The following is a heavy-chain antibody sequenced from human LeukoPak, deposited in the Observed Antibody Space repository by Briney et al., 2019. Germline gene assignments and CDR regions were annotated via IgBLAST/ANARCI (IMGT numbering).Heavy chain of an antibody. V-gene: IGHV4-61*02. CDR2: IYTSGST. D-gene: IGHD3-3*01. CDR3: ARDYPSNYDFWSGYHSGGMDV. Sequence: SETLSLTCTVSGGSISSGSYYWSWIRQPAGKGLEWIGRIYTSGSTNYNPSLTSRVTISVDTSKNQFSLKLSSVTAADTAVYYCARDYPSNYDFWSGYHSGGMDVWGQGTTVTVSS. J-gene: IGHJ6*02. CDR1: GGSISSGSYY.